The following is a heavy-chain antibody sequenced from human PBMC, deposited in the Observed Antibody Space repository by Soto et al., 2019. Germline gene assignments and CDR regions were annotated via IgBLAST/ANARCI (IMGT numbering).Heavy chain of an antibody. V-gene: IGHV3-30-3*01. Sequence: ESVGGVVQPGRSLRLSCAASGFTFSSYAMHWVRQAPGKGLEWVAVISYDGSNKYYADSVKGRFTISRDNSKNTLYLQMNSLRAEDTAVYYCARDFGVWFGELLSLSRYYGMDVWGQGTTVTVSS. CDR3: ARDFGVWFGELLSLSRYYGMDV. CDR1: GFTFSSYA. D-gene: IGHD3-10*01. CDR2: ISYDGSNK. J-gene: IGHJ6*02.